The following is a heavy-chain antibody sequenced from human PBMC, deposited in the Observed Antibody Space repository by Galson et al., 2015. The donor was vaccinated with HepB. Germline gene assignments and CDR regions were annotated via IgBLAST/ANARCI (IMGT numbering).Heavy chain of an antibody. CDR3: ATPAEVYSSGWYYY. CDR1: GYTLTELS. V-gene: IGHV1-24*01. CDR2: FDPEDGET. D-gene: IGHD6-19*01. Sequence: SVKVSCKVSGYTLTELSMHWVRQAPGKGLEWMGGFDPEDGETIYAQKFQGRVTMTEDTSTDTAYMELSSLRSEDTAVYYCATPAEVYSSGWYYYWGQGTLVTVSS. J-gene: IGHJ4*02.